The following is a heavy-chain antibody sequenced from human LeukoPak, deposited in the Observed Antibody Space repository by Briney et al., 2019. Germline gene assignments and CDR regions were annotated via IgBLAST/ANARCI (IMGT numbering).Heavy chain of an antibody. CDR2: IEYSGGT. Sequence: SETLSLTCTVSGGSISNYHWSWFRQPPGTGLEWIGYIEYSGGTTYNSSLKSRVTISVDTSKNQFSLKLTSVTAADTAVYYCARVKYSSGSTSSWFDPWGRGAPVAVSS. D-gene: IGHD3-10*01. CDR3: ARVKYSSGSTSSWFDP. J-gene: IGHJ5*02. V-gene: IGHV4-59*08. CDR1: GGSISNYH.